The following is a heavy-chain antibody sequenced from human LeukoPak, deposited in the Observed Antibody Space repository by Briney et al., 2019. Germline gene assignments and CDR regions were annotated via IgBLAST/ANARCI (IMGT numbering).Heavy chain of an antibody. Sequence: SETLSLTCSVSGGSISSGVYYCSSIRQHPGKGLEWIGYIYYSGSTYYNPSLKSRVTISVDTSKNQFSLNLSSVTAADTAVYHCARCGGSQSYYGMDVWGQGTTVTVSS. CDR3: ARCGGSQSYYGMDV. D-gene: IGHD1-26*01. V-gene: IGHV4-31*03. J-gene: IGHJ6*02. CDR1: GGSISSGVYY. CDR2: IYYSGST.